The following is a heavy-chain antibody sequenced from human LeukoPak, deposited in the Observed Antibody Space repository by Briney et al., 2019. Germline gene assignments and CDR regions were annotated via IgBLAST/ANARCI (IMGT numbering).Heavy chain of an antibody. CDR1: GFTFTHYA. Sequence: GGSLRLSCAASGFTFTHYAMHWVRQTPGKGLEWVAVIFYDGTIQYYSDSVRGRLIVSRDNPKNTLYLQMNSLRAEDTAVYYCARDHAYAFDIWGQGTLVTVSS. CDR2: IFYDGTIQ. V-gene: IGHV3-30*03. D-gene: IGHD2-2*01. CDR3: ARDHAYAFDI. J-gene: IGHJ3*02.